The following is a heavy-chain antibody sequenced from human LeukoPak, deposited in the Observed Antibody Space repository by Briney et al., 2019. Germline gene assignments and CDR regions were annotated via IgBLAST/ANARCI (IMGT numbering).Heavy chain of an antibody. V-gene: IGHV4-31*11. CDR3: AREECSGTCYVSY. CDR2: IHSIGST. Sequence: SQTLSLTCAVSGASVNNGPFFWTWIRQHPEKGLEWIGYIHSIGSTYYNPSHTSRIAISLDTSKNQFSLRLSSVTAADTAVYYCAREECSGTCYVSYWGQGALVTVSS. CDR1: GASVNNGPFF. J-gene: IGHJ4*02. D-gene: IGHD2-2*01.